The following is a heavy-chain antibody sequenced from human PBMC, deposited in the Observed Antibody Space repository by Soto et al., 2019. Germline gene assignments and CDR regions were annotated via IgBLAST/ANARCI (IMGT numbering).Heavy chain of an antibody. V-gene: IGHV4-39*01. CDR2: IDYNGVT. CDR1: GGSIYRSGYN. D-gene: IGHD2-15*01. J-gene: IGHJ4*02. CDR3: GKVLVGATGHTDSDS. Sequence: QVQLQESGPGLVKPSETLSLTCTVSGGSIYRSGYNWGWIRQPPGRGLEWIGNIDYNGVTYSNPSLKSRVTISRDTSKNQFSLKLTSVTAADTALYYCGKVLVGATGHTDSDSWGPGTLVAVSS.